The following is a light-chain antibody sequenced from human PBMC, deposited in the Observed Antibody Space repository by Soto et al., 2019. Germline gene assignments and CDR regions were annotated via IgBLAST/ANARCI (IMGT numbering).Light chain of an antibody. CDR1: QSVFFNSNNKNY. Sequence: DIVMTQSPDSLAVSLGERATINCKSSQSVFFNSNNKNYSAWYQQKPGQPPKLLIYWASTRESGVPDRFSGSGSGTDFALIISSLQAEDVAVYYCQQYYNIPPTFGQGTKVGI. V-gene: IGKV4-1*01. CDR3: QQYYNIPPT. J-gene: IGKJ1*01. CDR2: WAS.